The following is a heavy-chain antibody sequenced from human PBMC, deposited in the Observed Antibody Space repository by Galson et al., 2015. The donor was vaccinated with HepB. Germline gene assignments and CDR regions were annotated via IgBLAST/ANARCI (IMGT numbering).Heavy chain of an antibody. Sequence: SVKVSCKASGFTFTSYGITWVRQAPGQGLEWMGWISGYNANTNYAQKLQGRVTMTTDISTSTAYMELRSLRSDDTAMFYCARGLVTRATLDFDLWGRGTLVTVSS. CDR3: ARGLVTRATLDFDL. CDR1: GFTFTSYG. D-gene: IGHD2-21*02. CDR2: ISGYNANT. V-gene: IGHV1-18*01. J-gene: IGHJ2*01.